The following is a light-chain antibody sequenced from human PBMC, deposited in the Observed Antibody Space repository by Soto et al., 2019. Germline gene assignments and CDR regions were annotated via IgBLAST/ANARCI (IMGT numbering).Light chain of an antibody. V-gene: IGKV1-5*01. CDR1: QSISTW. CDR2: DAS. Sequence: DIQMTQSPSTLSASQGDRVTITCRASQSISTWLAWYQQKPGKAPKLLIYDASDLENGVPSRFSGSGSGTEFTLTISSLQPDDFATYYCQQYSSSSQTFGQGTKVDIK. CDR3: QQYSSSSQT. J-gene: IGKJ1*01.